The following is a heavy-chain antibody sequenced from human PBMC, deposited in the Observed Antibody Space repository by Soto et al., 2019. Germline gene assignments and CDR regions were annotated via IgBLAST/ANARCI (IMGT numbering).Heavy chain of an antibody. CDR1: GLTFSNYA. V-gene: IGHV3-23*01. Sequence: EVRLLESGGSLVKPGRSLRLSCATSGLTFSNYAMSWVRQAPGGGLGWVSSMSGSSSTTYYADSVRGRFTISRDRSKNTLYLQMSSLRAEDTALYYCAKNQERELPRVIDFWGQGTLVTVSS. D-gene: IGHD1-7*01. CDR3: AKNQERELPRVIDF. J-gene: IGHJ4*02. CDR2: MSGSSSTT.